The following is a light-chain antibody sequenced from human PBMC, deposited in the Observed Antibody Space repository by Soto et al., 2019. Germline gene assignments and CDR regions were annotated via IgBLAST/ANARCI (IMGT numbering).Light chain of an antibody. CDR1: QSVSSN. Sequence: EIVMTQSPVTLSVSPGERATLSCRASQSVSSNLAWYQQKPGQAPRLLIYGASTRATGIPARVSGSGSGTEFTLTISSLQPEDFAVYYCQQYGSSPITFGQGTRLEIK. J-gene: IGKJ5*01. CDR3: QQYGSSPIT. CDR2: GAS. V-gene: IGKV3-15*01.